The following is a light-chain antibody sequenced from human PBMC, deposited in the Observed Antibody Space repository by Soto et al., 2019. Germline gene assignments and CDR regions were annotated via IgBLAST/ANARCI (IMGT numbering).Light chain of an antibody. Sequence: SAPTQPAPVSRVPGPAATNSCTWNNSDGGGYNYVFWYQQHPGKAPKLMIYDVSNRPSGVSNRFSGSKSGNTASLTISGLQAEDEADYYCSSYTSSSTYVFGTETNVTVL. CDR1: NSDGGGYNY. J-gene: IGLJ1*01. V-gene: IGLV2-14*01. CDR2: DVS. CDR3: SSYTSSSTYV.